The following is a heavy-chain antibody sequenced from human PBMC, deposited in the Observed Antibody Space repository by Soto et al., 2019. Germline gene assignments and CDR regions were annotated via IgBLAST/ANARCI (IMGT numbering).Heavy chain of an antibody. Sequence: QVQLVESGGGSVKPGGSLRLSCAASGFTFGGFYMGWIRQAPGRGLEWVSFISGSGGIIYLADSVKGRFAISRDNTKNSLYLQMKSLRAEDTAVYYCGRDTYYDGSGYHSGGVDFWGQGTLVTVSS. CDR3: GRDTYYDGSGYHSGGVDF. CDR1: GFTFGGFY. V-gene: IGHV3-11*01. J-gene: IGHJ4*02. D-gene: IGHD3-22*01. CDR2: ISGSGGII.